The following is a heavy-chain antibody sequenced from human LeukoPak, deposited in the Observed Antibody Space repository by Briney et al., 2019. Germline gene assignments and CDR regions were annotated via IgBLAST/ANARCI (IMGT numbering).Heavy chain of an antibody. Sequence: PGGSLRLSCAASGFTFSSYAMHWVRQAPGKGLEWVAVISYDGSNKYYADSVKGRFTISRDNSKNTLYLQMNSLRAEDTAVYYCATRYCTISACRASSYKSFDVWGKGTTVIVSS. V-gene: IGHV3-30-3*01. CDR1: GFTFSSYA. D-gene: IGHD2-8*01. CDR3: ATRYCTISACRASSYKSFDV. J-gene: IGHJ6*04. CDR2: ISYDGSNK.